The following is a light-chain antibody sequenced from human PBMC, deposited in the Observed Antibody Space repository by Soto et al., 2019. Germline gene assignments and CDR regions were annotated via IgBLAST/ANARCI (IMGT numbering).Light chain of an antibody. V-gene: IGLV2-14*01. CDR1: SSDVGGYNY. Sequence: QCVLTQPAPVSGSPGQSITISCTGTSSDVGGYNYVSWYQQHPGKAPKLMIYDVSNRPSGVSNRFSGSKSGNTASLTISGLQAEDEADYYCSSYTSGSTELXGTGTKVTVL. J-gene: IGLJ1*01. CDR2: DVS. CDR3: SSYTSGSTEL.